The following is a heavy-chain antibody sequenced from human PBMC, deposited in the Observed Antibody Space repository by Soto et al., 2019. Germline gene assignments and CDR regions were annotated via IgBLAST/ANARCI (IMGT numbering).Heavy chain of an antibody. V-gene: IGHV3-64D*06. Sequence: GGSLRLSCAASGFTFSTYWMHWVRQAPGKGLQYVSSISSNGGSTYYADSVQGRFTISRDNSKNTLYLQMRSLRLEDTAVYYCVKDRYVDYWGQGTLVTVSS. J-gene: IGHJ4*02. CDR3: VKDRYVDY. CDR2: ISSNGGST. CDR1: GFTFSTYW.